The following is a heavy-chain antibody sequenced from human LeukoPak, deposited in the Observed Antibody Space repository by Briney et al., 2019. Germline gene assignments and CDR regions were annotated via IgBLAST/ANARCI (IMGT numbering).Heavy chain of an antibody. CDR1: GGPISSYY. V-gene: IGHV4-59*01. CDR2: IYYSGST. CDR3: ARVRGYSYGYGADH. D-gene: IGHD5-18*01. J-gene: IGHJ5*02. Sequence: SETLSLTCTVSGGPISSYYWSWIRQPPGKGLEWIGYIYYSGSTNYNPSLKSRVTISVDTSKNQFSLKLSSVTAADTAVYYCARVRGYSYGYGADHWGQGTLVTVSS.